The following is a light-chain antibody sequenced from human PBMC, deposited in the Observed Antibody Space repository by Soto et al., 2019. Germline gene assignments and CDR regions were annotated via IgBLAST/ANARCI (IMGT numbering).Light chain of an antibody. CDR2: DVS. CDR3: QQYNNWPYS. CDR1: QSISRS. V-gene: IGKV3-15*01. J-gene: IGKJ5*01. Sequence: IVLTQSPAPLSVSPGVRATLSCRASQSISRSLAWYQQKPGQAPRLLIYDVSNRATGVPARFSGSGSETDFTLTISGLRSEDSAVYFCQQYNNWPYSFGQGRRLENK.